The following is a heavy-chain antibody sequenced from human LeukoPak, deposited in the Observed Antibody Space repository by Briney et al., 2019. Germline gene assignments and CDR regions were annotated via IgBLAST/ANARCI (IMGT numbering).Heavy chain of an antibody. CDR3: AKVVYRYSPKGAFDI. CDR1: GFTIISYA. J-gene: IGHJ3*02. Sequence: PGGSLTLSCAASGFTIISYAMSWVRQAPGKGLEWVSAISGSGGSTYYADSVKGRFTISRDNSKNTLYLQMNSLRAEDTAVYYCAKVVYRYSPKGAFDIWGQGTMVTVSS. D-gene: IGHD2-8*01. V-gene: IGHV3-23*01. CDR2: ISGSGGST.